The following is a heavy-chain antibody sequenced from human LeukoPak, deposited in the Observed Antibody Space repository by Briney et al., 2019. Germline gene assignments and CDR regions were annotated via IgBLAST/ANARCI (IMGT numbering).Heavy chain of an antibody. J-gene: IGHJ4*02. CDR3: ASPTGGSGNSVRFDY. Sequence: ASVKVSCKASGYTFTSYGISWVRQAPGQGLEWMGWISAYNGNTNYAQKLQGRVTMTTDTSTSTAYMELRSLRSEDTAVYYCASPTGGSGNSVRFDYWGQGTLVTVSS. CDR2: ISAYNGNT. CDR1: GYTFTSYG. D-gene: IGHD4-23*01. V-gene: IGHV1-18*01.